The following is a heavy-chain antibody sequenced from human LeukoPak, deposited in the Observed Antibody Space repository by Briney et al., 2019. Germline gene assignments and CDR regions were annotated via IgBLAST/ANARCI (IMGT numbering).Heavy chain of an antibody. CDR1: GFTFSSYG. V-gene: IGHV3-30*02. J-gene: IGHJ4*02. D-gene: IGHD6-13*01. Sequence: GGSLRLSCAASGFTFSSYGMHWVRQAPGKGLEWVAFIRYDGSNKYYADSVKGRFTIYRDNSKNTLYLQMNSLRAEDTAVYYCARIAAAGEDYWGQGTLVTVSS. CDR2: IRYDGSNK. CDR3: ARIAAAGEDY.